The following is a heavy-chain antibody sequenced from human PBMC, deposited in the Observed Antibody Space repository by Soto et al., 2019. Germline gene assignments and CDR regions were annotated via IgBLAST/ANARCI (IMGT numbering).Heavy chain of an antibody. CDR2: ISSSSSYI. CDR3: ARDAGYSYGYYYYYGMDV. J-gene: IGHJ6*02. Sequence: GGSLRLSYAASGFTFSSYSMNWVRHAPGEGLEWVSSISSSSSYIYYADSVKGRFTISRDNAKNSLYLQMNSLRAEDTAVYYCARDAGYSYGYYYYYGMDVWGQGTTVTVSS. V-gene: IGHV3-21*01. CDR1: GFTFSSYS. D-gene: IGHD5-18*01.